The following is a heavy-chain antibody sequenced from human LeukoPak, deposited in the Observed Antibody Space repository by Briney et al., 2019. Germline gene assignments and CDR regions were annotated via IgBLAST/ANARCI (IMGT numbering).Heavy chain of an antibody. D-gene: IGHD6-6*01. V-gene: IGHV4-39*07. CDR2: IYYSGST. CDR3: ARAVQYSSSYYYYYMDV. J-gene: IGHJ6*03. CDR1: GGSISSSSYY. Sequence: SETLSLTCTASGGSISSSSYYWGWIRQPPGKGLKWLGGIYYSGSTHYNPSLKSRVTISVDTSKNQFSLKLSSVTAADTAVYYCARAVQYSSSYYYYYMDVWGKGTTVTVSS.